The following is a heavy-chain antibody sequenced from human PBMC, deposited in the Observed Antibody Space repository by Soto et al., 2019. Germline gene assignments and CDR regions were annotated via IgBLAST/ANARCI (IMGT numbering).Heavy chain of an antibody. CDR1: GFIFTTNG. J-gene: IGHJ4*02. CDR2: ISANGQGI. V-gene: IGHV3-23*01. CDR3: AKDRNYPRDQFHY. D-gene: IGHD1-7*01. Sequence: GGSLRLSCAGPGFIFTTNGMSWVRQAPGKGLEWVSAISANGQGIYYADSVRGRFTISRDNSKNTIFLHMDSLRAEDTAVYYCAKDRNYPRDQFHYWGQGTLVTVSS.